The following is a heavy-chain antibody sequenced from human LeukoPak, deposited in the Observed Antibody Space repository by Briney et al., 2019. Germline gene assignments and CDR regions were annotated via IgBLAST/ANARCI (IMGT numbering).Heavy chain of an antibody. J-gene: IGHJ4*02. V-gene: IGHV1-8*02. D-gene: IGHD3-10*01. Sequence: ASVNVSFKSSGYTFISFDIIWVRQATGQGLEWMGWMNPNSADIVYAQKFRGRVTMTRSTAISTAYMELSSLRSEDSAVYYCARGAGGSGYYYLLTWGQGTLVTVSS. CDR1: GYTFISFD. CDR3: ARGAGGSGYYYLLT. CDR2: MNPNSADI.